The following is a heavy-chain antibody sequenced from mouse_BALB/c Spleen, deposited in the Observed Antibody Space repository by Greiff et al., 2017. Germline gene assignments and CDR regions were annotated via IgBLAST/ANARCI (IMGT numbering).Heavy chain of an antibody. V-gene: IGHV1-67*01. CDR2: ISTYYGNT. J-gene: IGHJ3*01. Sequence: QVQLQQSGPELVRPGVSVKISCKGSGYTFTDYAMHWVKQSHAKSLEWIGVISTYYGNTNYNQKFKGKATMTVDKSSSTAYMELARLTSEDSAIYYCAREGAGAYWGQGTLVTVSA. CDR1: GYTFTDYA. CDR3: AREGAGAY.